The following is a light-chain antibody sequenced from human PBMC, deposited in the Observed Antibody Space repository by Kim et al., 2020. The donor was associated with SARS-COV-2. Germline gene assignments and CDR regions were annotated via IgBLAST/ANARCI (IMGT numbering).Light chain of an antibody. J-gene: IGLJ2*01. V-gene: IGLV3-19*01. CDR2: GKN. CDR3: NSRGSNDNVL. CDR1: SLRSYF. Sequence: VALGHTVRITCQGDSLRSYFATWYQQKPGQAPIVVIYGKNNRPSGIPDRFSGSSSGDTASLTITGTPAGDEADYYCNSRGSNDNVLFGGGTQLTVL.